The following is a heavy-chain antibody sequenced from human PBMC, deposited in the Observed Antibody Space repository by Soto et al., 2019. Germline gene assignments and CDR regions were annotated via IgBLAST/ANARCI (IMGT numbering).Heavy chain of an antibody. CDR1: GGTFNTFA. Sequence: QVQLVQSGAEVKKPGSSVKVSCMASGGTFNTFAITWVRQAPGQGLECMGGIIPMFGTAHYAQKFQGRVTITADESTRTVYMDLSSLRSEDTAVYYCARSSPPRGYNAYWGQGTLVTVS. CDR3: ARSSPPRGYNAY. CDR2: IIPMFGTA. J-gene: IGHJ4*02. D-gene: IGHD3-22*01. V-gene: IGHV1-69*01.